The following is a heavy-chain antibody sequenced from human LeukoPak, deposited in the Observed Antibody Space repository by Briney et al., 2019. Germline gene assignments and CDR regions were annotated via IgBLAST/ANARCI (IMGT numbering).Heavy chain of an antibody. Sequence: QTGGSLRLSCAASGFTFSNFAMSWVRQAPGKGLEWVAAISGSGHNTYHADSVKGRFTISRDNSKNTLHLQMNSLRAGDTALYFCATDRVHPSNEPTNFHSWGQGTLVTVSS. CDR2: ISGSGHNT. V-gene: IGHV3-23*01. D-gene: IGHD4-11*01. CDR1: GFTFSNFA. J-gene: IGHJ4*02. CDR3: ATDRVHPSNEPTNFHS.